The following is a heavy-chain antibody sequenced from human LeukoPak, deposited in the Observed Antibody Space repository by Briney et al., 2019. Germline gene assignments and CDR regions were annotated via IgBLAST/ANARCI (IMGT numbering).Heavy chain of an antibody. D-gene: IGHD3-22*01. CDR2: INPNSGGT. V-gene: IGHV1-2*02. CDR1: GYTFTSYH. Sequence: ASVKVSCKASGYTFTSYHMHWVRQAPGQGLEWMGWINPNSGGTNYAQKFQGRVTMTRDTSISTAYMELSRLRSDDTAVYYCARARGYDSKDYWGQGTLVTVSS. J-gene: IGHJ4*02. CDR3: ARARGYDSKDY.